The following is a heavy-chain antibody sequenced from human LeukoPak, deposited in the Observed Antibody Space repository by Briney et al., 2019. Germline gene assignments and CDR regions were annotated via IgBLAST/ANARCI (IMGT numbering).Heavy chain of an antibody. V-gene: IGHV3-9*01. J-gene: IGHJ4*02. Sequence: PGGSLRLSCAASGFTFHQYAIHWVRQVPGKGLEWVSGISWNSGSIGYADSVRGRFTISRDNAKNSVCLQMNSLGAEDTALYYCAKDKAPLYSGYDWDLDFWGQGTLVIVSS. CDR1: GFTFHQYA. CDR3: AKDKAPLYSGYDWDLDF. D-gene: IGHD5-12*01. CDR2: ISWNSGSI.